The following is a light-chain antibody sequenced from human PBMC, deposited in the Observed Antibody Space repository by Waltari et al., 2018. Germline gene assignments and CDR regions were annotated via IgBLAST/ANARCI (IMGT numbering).Light chain of an antibody. CDR3: RHYGRSPLT. CDR1: QSVSGSY. J-gene: IGKJ4*01. Sequence: EIVLTQSPGTLSLSPAERATLSCRASQSVSGSYLAWYQRKPGQAPRLLIYGASSGSTGIPDRFSCSASGTDFTLTISRLEPEEFAVFYCRHYGRSPLTFGGGTKVQIK. V-gene: IGKV3-20*01. CDR2: GAS.